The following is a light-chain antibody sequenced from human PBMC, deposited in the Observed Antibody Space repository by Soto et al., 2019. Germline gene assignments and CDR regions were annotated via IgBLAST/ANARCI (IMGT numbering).Light chain of an antibody. CDR1: MRDVGAYNL. Sequence: QSALTQPASVSGSPGQSITISCAGTMRDVGAYNLVSWYQQHPGRAPQLIIYEVRNRPSGISFRFSGSKSGNTASLPIPGLQAEDEAAYYCSSYTSSSSLIFGGGTKLTVL. J-gene: IGLJ2*01. CDR2: EVR. V-gene: IGLV2-14*01. CDR3: SSYTSSSSLI.